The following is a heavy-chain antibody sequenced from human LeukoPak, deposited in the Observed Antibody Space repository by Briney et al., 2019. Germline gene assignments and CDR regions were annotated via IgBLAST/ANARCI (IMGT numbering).Heavy chain of an antibody. CDR3: ANLYSSGWYDGGPRPFDQ. D-gene: IGHD6-19*01. CDR1: GFTFSSYA. Sequence: GGSLRLSCAASGFTFSSYAVSWVRQAPGRGLEWVSVISGNGGRTHYADSVKGRFTISRDNSKNTLYLQMNSLRAEDTAVYYCANLYSSGWYDGGPRPFDQWGQGALVTVSS. CDR2: ISGNGGRT. J-gene: IGHJ4*02. V-gene: IGHV3-23*01.